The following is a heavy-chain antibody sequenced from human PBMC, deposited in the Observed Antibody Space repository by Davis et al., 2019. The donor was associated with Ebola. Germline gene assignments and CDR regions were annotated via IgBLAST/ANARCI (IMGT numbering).Heavy chain of an antibody. J-gene: IGHJ6*02. CDR1: GFSFSDHY. Sequence: PGGSLRLSCVASGFSFSDHYMDWVRQAPGKGPEWVGRARNRAKSFTTEYAASVKARFTVSRDDSKNSLYLEMNSLKTEDTAVYYCARGASQTTTYYHGLDVWGQGTTVTVSS. CDR2: ARNRAKSFTT. CDR3: ARGASQTTTYYHGLDV. V-gene: IGHV3-72*01. D-gene: IGHD4-17*01.